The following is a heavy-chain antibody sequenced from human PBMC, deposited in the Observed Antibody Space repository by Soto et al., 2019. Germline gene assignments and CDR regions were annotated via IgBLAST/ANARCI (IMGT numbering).Heavy chain of an antibody. CDR3: AKADIVVVVAAAGAFDI. CDR1: GFTFSSYG. Sequence: SLRLSCAASGFTFSSYGMHWVRQAPGKGLEWVAVISYDGSNKYYADSVKGRFTISRDNSKNTLYLQMNSLRAEDTAVYYCAKADIVVVVAAAGAFDIWGQGTMVTVSS. J-gene: IGHJ3*02. D-gene: IGHD2-15*01. V-gene: IGHV3-30*18. CDR2: ISYDGSNK.